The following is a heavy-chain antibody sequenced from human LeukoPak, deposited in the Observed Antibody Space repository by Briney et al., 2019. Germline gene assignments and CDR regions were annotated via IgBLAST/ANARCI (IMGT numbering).Heavy chain of an antibody. CDR3: ARVPRATIVGATKRYFDY. J-gene: IGHJ4*02. D-gene: IGHD1-26*01. Sequence: SETLSLTCAVDGGSFSGYYWSWIRQPPGKGLEWIGEINHSGSTNYNPSLKSRVTISEDTSKNQFSLKLSSVTAADTAVYYCARVPRATIVGATKRYFDYWGQGTLVTVSS. V-gene: IGHV4-34*01. CDR1: GGSFSGYY. CDR2: INHSGST.